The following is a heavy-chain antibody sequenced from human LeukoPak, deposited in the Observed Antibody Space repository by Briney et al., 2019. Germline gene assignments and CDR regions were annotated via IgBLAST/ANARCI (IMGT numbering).Heavy chain of an antibody. CDR3: AKNAGLGYCTSTSCPFDP. J-gene: IGHJ5*02. CDR1: GFTFINYA. Sequence: GGSLRLSCAASGFTFINYAMNWVRQAPGKGLEWVSGISGSGDSTNYADSVKGRFTISRDNSKNTLFLQMNSLRAEDTAVYYCAKNAGLGYCTSTSCPFDPWGQGTLVTVSS. V-gene: IGHV3-23*01. D-gene: IGHD2-2*01. CDR2: ISGSGDST.